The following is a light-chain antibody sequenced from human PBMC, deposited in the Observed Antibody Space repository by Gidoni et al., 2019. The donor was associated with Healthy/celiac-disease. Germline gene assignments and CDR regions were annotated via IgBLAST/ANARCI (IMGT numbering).Light chain of an antibody. V-gene: IGKV1-5*03. CDR3: QQYNSYSYT. Sequence: DIEMTQAPSNLSASGGDSVTITCRASQSISSWLAWYQQKPGKAPKLLIYTASSLESGVPSRFSGSGSGTEFTLTISSLQPDDFATYYFQQYNSYSYTFXQXTKLEIK. J-gene: IGKJ2*01. CDR1: QSISSW. CDR2: TAS.